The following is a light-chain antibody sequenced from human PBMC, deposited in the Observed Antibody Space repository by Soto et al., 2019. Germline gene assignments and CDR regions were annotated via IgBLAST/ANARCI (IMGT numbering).Light chain of an antibody. CDR2: GSS. CDR1: RSNIGAGYD. Sequence: QSVLTQPPSVSGAPGQRVTISCTGSRSNIGAGYDVHWYQQLPGTAPKVLIYGSSNRPSGVPDRFSGSKSGTSASLAITGLQAEDEADYYCQTYDSSLSGHVFGTGTKLTVL. V-gene: IGLV1-40*01. CDR3: QTYDSSLSGHV. J-gene: IGLJ1*01.